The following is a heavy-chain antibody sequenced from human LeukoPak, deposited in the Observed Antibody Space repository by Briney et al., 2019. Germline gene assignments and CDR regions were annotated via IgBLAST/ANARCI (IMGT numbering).Heavy chain of an antibody. CDR1: GGTFSSYA. D-gene: IGHD6-6*01. CDR3: ATGKDVLVPSVIDY. CDR2: IIPILGIA. J-gene: IGHJ4*02. V-gene: IGHV1-69*04. Sequence: GASVKVSCKASGGTFSSYAISWVRQAPGQGLEWMGRIIPILGIANYAQKFQGRVTITADKSTSTAYMELSSLRSEDTAVYYCATGKDVLVPSVIDYWGQGTLVTVSS.